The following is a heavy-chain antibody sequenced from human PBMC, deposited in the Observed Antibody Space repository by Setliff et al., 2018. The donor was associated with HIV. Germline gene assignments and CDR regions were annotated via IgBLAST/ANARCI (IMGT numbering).Heavy chain of an antibody. D-gene: IGHD3-16*01. CDR3: GILPPGE. CDR1: GFSFSNYD. CDR2: SSDGSLT. J-gene: IGHJ4*02. Sequence: GGSLRLSCVGSGFSFSNYDLNWVRQAPGKGLEWISYSSDGSLTNYADSVRGRFTISRDNTKNMVYLQMTGLRVEDTAVYYCGILPPGEWGQGTLVTVSS. V-gene: IGHV3-21*05.